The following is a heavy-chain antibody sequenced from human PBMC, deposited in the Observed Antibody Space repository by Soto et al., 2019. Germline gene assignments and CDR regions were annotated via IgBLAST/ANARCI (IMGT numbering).Heavy chain of an antibody. CDR3: ARIKGGAAGNFDY. Sequence: SETLSLTCTVSGGSISSDDYYWTWIRQHPGKGLEWIGYIYHSGSTYYNPSLKSRVSISVDTSKNQFSLKLTSVTAADTAVYYCARIKGGAAGNFDYWGQGTLVTVSS. CDR1: GGSISSDDYY. CDR2: IYHSGST. J-gene: IGHJ4*02. D-gene: IGHD6-13*01. V-gene: IGHV4-31*03.